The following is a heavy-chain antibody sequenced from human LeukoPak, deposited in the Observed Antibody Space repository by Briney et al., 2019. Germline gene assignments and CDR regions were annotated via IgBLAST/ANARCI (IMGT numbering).Heavy chain of an antibody. V-gene: IGHV4-39*07. CDR2: IYYSGST. D-gene: IGHD5-24*01. CDR3: ARGSDGFDY. J-gene: IGHJ4*02. CDR1: GGSISSSSYY. Sequence: SETLSLTCTVSGGSISSSSYYWGWIRQPPGKGLEWIGSIYYSGSTYYNPSLKSRVTISVDTSKNQFSLKLSSVTAADTAVYCCARGSDGFDYWGQGTLVTVSS.